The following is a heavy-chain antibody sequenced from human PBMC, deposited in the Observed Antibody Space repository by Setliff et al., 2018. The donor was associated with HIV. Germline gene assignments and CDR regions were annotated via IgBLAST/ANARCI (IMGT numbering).Heavy chain of an antibody. D-gene: IGHD2-15*01. CDR1: GYSFTNYW. V-gene: IGHV5-51*01. CDR2: IYPGDSDI. J-gene: IGHJ3*02. CDR3: ASLVVYDDAFDI. Sequence: PGESLKISCKGSGYSFTNYWIGWVRQMPGKGLEWMGIIYPGDSDIQYSPSLQGQVTISADKSTSTAFLQWSSLKASDTAMYYCASLVVYDDAFDIWGQGTMVTVSS.